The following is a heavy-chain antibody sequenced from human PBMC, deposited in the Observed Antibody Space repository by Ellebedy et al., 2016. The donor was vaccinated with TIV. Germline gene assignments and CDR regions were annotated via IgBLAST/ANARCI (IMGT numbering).Heavy chain of an antibody. V-gene: IGHV3-33*01. CDR1: GFTFSRYG. CDR3: ARDGVADSIEEDSYYYGMDV. CDR2: IWYDGSNK. Sequence: PGGSLRLSCAASGFTFSRYGMHWVRQAPGKGLEWVALIWYDGSNKYYADSVKGRFTISRDNFKNTLYLQMNSLRAEDTALYYCARDGVADSIEEDSYYYGMDVWGQGTTVTVSS. D-gene: IGHD3-3*01. J-gene: IGHJ6*02.